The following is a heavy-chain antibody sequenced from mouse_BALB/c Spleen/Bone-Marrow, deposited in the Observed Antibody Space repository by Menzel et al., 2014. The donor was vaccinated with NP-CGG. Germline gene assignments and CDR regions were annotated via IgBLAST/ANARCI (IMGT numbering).Heavy chain of an antibody. D-gene: IGHD2-3*01. Sequence: VQLKESGGGLVQPGGSLKLSCAASGFDFRRYWMSWVWQAPGKGLEWIGEINPESSTINHTPSLKDKFIISRDNAKNTLYLQMSKVRSEDTALYYCARLGYYGYFVDWGQGTTLTVSS. CDR3: ARLGYYGYFVD. CDR2: INPESSTI. V-gene: IGHV4-1*02. J-gene: IGHJ2*01. CDR1: GFDFRRYW.